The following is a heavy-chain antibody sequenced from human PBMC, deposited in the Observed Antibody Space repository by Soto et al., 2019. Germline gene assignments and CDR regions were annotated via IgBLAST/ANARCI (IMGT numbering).Heavy chain of an antibody. J-gene: IGHJ5*01. D-gene: IGHD6-19*01. CDR2: IAGTGGDT. CDR1: GFIFSNYA. CDR3: AKDAVAYNGEWDWFAS. Sequence: DVQLLESGGGLVQPGGSLRLSCAASGFIFSNYAMTWVRQAPGKGLESVSAIAGTGGDTYYSNSVKGRFTISRDNSKNTLYLQMNSLSADDTAVYYCAKDAVAYNGEWDWFASWGQGTLVTVSS. V-gene: IGHV3-23*01.